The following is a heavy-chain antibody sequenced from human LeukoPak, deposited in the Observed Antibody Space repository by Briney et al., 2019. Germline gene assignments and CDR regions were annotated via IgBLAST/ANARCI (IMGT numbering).Heavy chain of an antibody. CDR2: INPNSGGT. J-gene: IGHJ6*03. Sequence: ASVKVSCKASGYTFTGYYMHWVRQAPGQGLEWMGWINPNSGGTNYAQKFQGRVTMTRDTSISTAYMELSRLSSVTAADTAVYYCARGSGIVLMVYAITTYYYYYMDVWGKGTTVTVSS. CDR1: GYTFTGYY. CDR3: ARGSGIVLMVYAITTYYYYYMDV. D-gene: IGHD2-8*01. V-gene: IGHV1-2*02.